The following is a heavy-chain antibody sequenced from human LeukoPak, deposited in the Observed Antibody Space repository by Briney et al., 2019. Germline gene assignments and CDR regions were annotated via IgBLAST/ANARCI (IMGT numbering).Heavy chain of an antibody. CDR2: ISGSGGST. CDR1: GFTFSSYA. CDR3: ATSPLGSYYYYYMDV. V-gene: IGHV3-23*01. Sequence: GGSLRLSCAASGFTFSSYAMSWVRQAPGKGLEWVSAISGSGGSTYYADSVKGRFTISRDNSKNTLYLQMNSLRAEDTAVYYCATSPLGSYYYYYMDVWGKGTTVTVSS. J-gene: IGHJ6*03.